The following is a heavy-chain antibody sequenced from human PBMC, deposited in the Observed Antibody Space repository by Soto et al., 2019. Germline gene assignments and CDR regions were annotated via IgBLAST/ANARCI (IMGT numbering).Heavy chain of an antibody. D-gene: IGHD1-1*01. CDR2: MNPNSGNT. CDR1: GYTFTSYD. J-gene: IGHJ4*02. Sequence: ASVKVSCKASGYTFTSYDINWVRQATGQGLEWMGWMNPNSGNTGYAQKFQGRVTMTRNTSISTAYMELSSLRSEDTAVFYCARDIERIRGPHHNSVGPGHWGQGTLVTVSS. CDR3: ARDIERIRGPHHNSVGPGH. V-gene: IGHV1-8*01.